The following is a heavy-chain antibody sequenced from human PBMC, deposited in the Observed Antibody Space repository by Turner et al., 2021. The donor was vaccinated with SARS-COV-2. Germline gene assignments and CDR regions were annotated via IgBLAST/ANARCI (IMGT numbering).Heavy chain of an antibody. V-gene: IGHV3-21*01. CDR1: GFTFSSYS. CDR3: ARWGPYYYDRSGYYPDAFDI. CDR2: ISISSSYI. Sequence: VQLLESGGGLVTPGWSLRLSCAASGFTFSSYSMNWVRQAPGKGLEWVSSISISSSYIYYADSVKGRFTISRDNAKNSLYLQMNSLRAEDTAVYYCARWGPYYYDRSGYYPDAFDIWGQGTMVTVSS. D-gene: IGHD3-22*01. J-gene: IGHJ3*02.